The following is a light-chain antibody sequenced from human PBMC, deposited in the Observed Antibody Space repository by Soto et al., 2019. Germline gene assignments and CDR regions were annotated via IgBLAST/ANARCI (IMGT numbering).Light chain of an antibody. CDR3: VLHLGSDSYV. CDR2: NTN. CDR1: SGSVSTSYS. J-gene: IGLJ1*01. V-gene: IGLV8-61*01. Sequence: QTVVTQEPSFSVSPGGTVTLTCGLTSGSVSTSYSPSWHQQTPGQAPRTLIYNTNTRSSGVPDRFSGSILGNKAALTITGAQAEDESDYYCVLHLGSDSYVFGTGTKLTVL.